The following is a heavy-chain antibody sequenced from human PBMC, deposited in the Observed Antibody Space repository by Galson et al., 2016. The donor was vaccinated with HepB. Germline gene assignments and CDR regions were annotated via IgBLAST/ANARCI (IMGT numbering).Heavy chain of an antibody. J-gene: IGHJ4*02. CDR2: IPVSGDNR. Sequence: SLRLSCAASGLNFGSFGMSWVRQAPGKGLEWVSLIPVSGDNRYYADSVKGRFTVSRDNAENSVYLQMNSLRVDDTAVYYCARSLLTVTSPFGYWGQGTLVTVSS. V-gene: IGHV3-21*01. CDR3: ARSLLTVTSPFGY. CDR1: GLNFGSFG. D-gene: IGHD4-17*01.